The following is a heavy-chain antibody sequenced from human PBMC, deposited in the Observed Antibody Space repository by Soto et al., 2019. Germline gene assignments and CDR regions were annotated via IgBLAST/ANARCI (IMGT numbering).Heavy chain of an antibody. CDR3: ARDGGYCTNGVCYENYYYYGMDV. D-gene: IGHD2-8*01. J-gene: IGHJ6*02. CDR2: ISSSSSYI. V-gene: IGHV3-21*01. CDR1: GFTFSSYS. Sequence: PGGSLRLCCAASGFTFSSYSMNWVRQAPGKGLEWVSSISSSSSYIYYADSVKGRFTISRDNAKNSLYLQMNSLRAEDTAVYYCARDGGYCTNGVCYENYYYYGMDVWGQGTTVTVS.